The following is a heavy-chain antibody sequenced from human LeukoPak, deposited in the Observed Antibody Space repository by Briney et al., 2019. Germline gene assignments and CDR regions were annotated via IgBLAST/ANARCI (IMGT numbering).Heavy chain of an antibody. D-gene: IGHD1-1*01. Sequence: SETLSLTCTVSGDSISSGFYFWGWIRQPPGKGLEWIGEISYSGSTNYNPSLKSRVTISVDTSKNQFSLKLSSVTAADTAVYYCARGRALEYWGQGTLVTVSS. CDR1: GDSISSGFYF. CDR3: ARGRALEY. V-gene: IGHV4-39*07. J-gene: IGHJ4*02. CDR2: ISYSGST.